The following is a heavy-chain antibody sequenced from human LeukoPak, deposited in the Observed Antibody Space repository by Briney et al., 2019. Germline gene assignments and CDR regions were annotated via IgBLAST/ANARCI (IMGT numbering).Heavy chain of an antibody. CDR3: ARDLYSSSWLDAFDI. V-gene: IGHV3-7*01. J-gene: IGHJ3*02. CDR1: GFTFSRYW. D-gene: IGHD6-13*01. Sequence: PGGSRRLSCAASGFTFSRYWMSWVRQAPGKGLEWVANIKQDGGEKYYVDSVKGRFTISGDNAKNSLYLQMNSLRAEDTAVSYCARDLYSSSWLDAFDIWGQGTMVTVSS. CDR2: IKQDGGEK.